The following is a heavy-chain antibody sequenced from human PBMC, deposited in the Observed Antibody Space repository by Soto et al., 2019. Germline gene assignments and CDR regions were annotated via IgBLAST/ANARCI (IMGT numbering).Heavy chain of an antibody. CDR2: ISAYNGNT. J-gene: IGHJ6*03. D-gene: IGHD1-1*01. V-gene: IGHV1-18*01. CDR1: GYTFTSYG. CDR3: ANDFYDLLERKKGYYYYYMDV. Sequence: ASVKVSCKASGYTFTSYGISWVRQAPGQGLEWMGWISAYNGNTNYAQKLQGRVTMTTDTSTSTAYMELRSLRSDDTAVYYCANDFYDLLERKKGYYYYYMDVWGKGTTVTVSS.